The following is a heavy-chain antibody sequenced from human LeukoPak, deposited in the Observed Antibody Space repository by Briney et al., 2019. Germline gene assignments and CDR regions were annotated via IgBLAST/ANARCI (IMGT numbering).Heavy chain of an antibody. CDR1: GGSISSYY. V-gene: IGHV4-59*01. J-gene: IGHJ4*02. CDR3: ARDLHGGESDY. CDR2: IYYSGST. Sequence: SETLSLTCTVSGGSISSYYWSWIRQPPGKGLEWIGYIYYSGSTNYNPSLKSRVTISVDTSKNQFSLKLSSVTAADTAVYYCARDLHGGESDYWGQGTLVTVSS. D-gene: IGHD2-21*01.